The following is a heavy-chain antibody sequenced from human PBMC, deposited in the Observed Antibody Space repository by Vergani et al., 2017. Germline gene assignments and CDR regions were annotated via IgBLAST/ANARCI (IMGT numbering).Heavy chain of an antibody. V-gene: IGHV4-34*01. CDR3: ARGSRPLWFGAPFDY. CDR1: GGSFSGYY. D-gene: IGHD3-10*01. J-gene: IGHJ4*02. Sequence: QVQLQQWGAGLLKPSETLSLTCAVYGGSFSGYYWSWIRQPPGKGLEWIGEINHSGSTNYNPSLKSRVTISVDTSKNQFSLTLSSVTAADTAVYYCARGSRPLWFGAPFDYWGQGTLVTVSS. CDR2: INHSGST.